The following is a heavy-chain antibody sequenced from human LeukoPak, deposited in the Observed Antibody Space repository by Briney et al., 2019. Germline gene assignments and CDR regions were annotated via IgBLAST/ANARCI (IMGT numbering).Heavy chain of an antibody. V-gene: IGHV4-34*01. D-gene: IGHD4-23*01. Sequence: SEALSLTCAVYGGSFSGYYWSWIRQPPGKGLEWIGEINHSGSTNYNPSLKSRVTISVDTSKNQFSLKLSSVTAADTAVYYCAREGTRGYGGNSLPFDYWGQGTLVTVSS. CDR1: GGSFSGYY. CDR3: AREGTRGYGGNSLPFDY. J-gene: IGHJ4*02. CDR2: INHSGST.